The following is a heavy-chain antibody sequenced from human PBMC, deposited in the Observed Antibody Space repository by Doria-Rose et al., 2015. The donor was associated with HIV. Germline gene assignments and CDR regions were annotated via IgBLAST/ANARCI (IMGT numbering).Heavy chain of an antibody. CDR3: ARIKSSRWYHKYYFDF. V-gene: IGHV2-26*01. Sequence: QVTLKESGPVLVKPTETLTLTCTVSGVSLSSPGMGVSWIRQPPGKALEWLANIFSDDERSYNTSLKSRLTIARDTSKSQVVLTMTDMDPVDTATNYCARIKSSRWYHKYYFDFWGQGTLVIVSA. J-gene: IGHJ4*02. CDR2: IFSDDER. CDR1: GVSLSSPGMG. D-gene: IGHD6-13*01.